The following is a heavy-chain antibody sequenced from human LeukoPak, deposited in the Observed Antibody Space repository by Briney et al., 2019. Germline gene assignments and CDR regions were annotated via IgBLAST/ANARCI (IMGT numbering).Heavy chain of an antibody. D-gene: IGHD2-15*01. J-gene: IGHJ3*02. CDR1: GFTFRDYY. V-gene: IGHV3-11*04. CDR2: ISGNGSPI. CDR3: ARVGADCSGDRCYWTYDAFDI. Sequence: PGGSLRLSCAASGFTFRDYYMTWVRQAPGKGLEWVSYISGNGSPIYYADSMKGRFTISRDNAKNSLYLQMNSLGAEDTAGYYCARVGADCSGDRCYWTYDAFDIWGQGTMVTVSS.